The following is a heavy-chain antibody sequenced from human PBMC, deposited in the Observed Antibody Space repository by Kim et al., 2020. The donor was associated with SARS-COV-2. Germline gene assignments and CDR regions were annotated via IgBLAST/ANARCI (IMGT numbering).Heavy chain of an antibody. D-gene: IGHD6-19*01. Sequence: SETLSLTCGVYSGSFSGYYWSWIRQPPGKGLEWLGEINHSGSTNYNPSLKSRVTISIDTFKKQVSLRLSTVTAADTAVYYCARYDAVAGQFDYWGQGTLV. J-gene: IGHJ4*02. CDR1: SGSFSGYY. V-gene: IGHV4-34*01. CDR3: ARYDAVAGQFDY. CDR2: INHSGST.